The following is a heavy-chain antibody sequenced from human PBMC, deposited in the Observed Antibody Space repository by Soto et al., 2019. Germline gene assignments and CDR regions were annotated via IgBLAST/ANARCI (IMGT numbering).Heavy chain of an antibody. CDR1: GGTFSSYA. V-gene: IGHV1-69*13. CDR2: IIPIFGTA. J-gene: IGHJ6*01. Sequence: SVKVSCKASGGTFSSYAISWVRHAPGQGLEWMGGIIPIFGTANYAQKFQGRVTITADESTSTAYMELSSLRSEDTAVYYCAIKGEQWLARRRRDYYGMDVWGQGTKVTVSS. CDR3: AIKGEQWLARRRRDYYGMDV. D-gene: IGHD6-19*01.